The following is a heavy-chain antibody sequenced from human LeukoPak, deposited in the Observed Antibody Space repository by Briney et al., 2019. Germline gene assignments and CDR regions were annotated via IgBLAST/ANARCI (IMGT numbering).Heavy chain of an antibody. V-gene: IGHV4-39*07. CDR1: GGSISSSSYY. Sequence: PSETLSLTCTVSGGSISSSSYYWGWIRQPPGKGLEWIGSIYYSGSTYCNPSLKSRVTMSVDTSKNQFSLKLSSVTAADTAVYYCAREQYGGSGGFDYWGQGTLVTVSS. J-gene: IGHJ4*02. CDR2: IYYSGST. CDR3: AREQYGGSGGFDY. D-gene: IGHD3-16*01.